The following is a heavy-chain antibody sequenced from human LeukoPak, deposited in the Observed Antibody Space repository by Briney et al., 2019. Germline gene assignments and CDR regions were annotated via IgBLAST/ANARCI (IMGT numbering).Heavy chain of an antibody. CDR2: IIPILGIA. D-gene: IGHD3-10*01. J-gene: IGHJ4*02. V-gene: IGHV1-69*04. CDR3: AREEDYGSGSYDY. Sequence: SVKVSCKASGGTFISYAISWVRQAPGQGLEWMGRIIPILGIANYAQKFQGRVTITADKSTSTAYMELSSLRSEDTAVYYCAREEDYGSGSYDYWGQGTLVTVSS. CDR1: GGTFISYA.